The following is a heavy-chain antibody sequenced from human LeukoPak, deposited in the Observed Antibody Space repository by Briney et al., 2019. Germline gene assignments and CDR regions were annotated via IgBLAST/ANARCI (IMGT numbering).Heavy chain of an antibody. J-gene: IGHJ4*02. Sequence: QPGGSLILSCAASGFSFSTYTMRWVRQAPGKGLEYVSGIASNGGSKHYATSVKGRFTISRDNSKNTVYLQMGSLRAEDMAVYYCAREYCTTNNCYNWGLGYWGQGTLVTVSS. D-gene: IGHD2-2*02. CDR3: AREYCTTNNCYNWGLGY. CDR1: GFSFSTYT. V-gene: IGHV3-64*01. CDR2: IASNGGSK.